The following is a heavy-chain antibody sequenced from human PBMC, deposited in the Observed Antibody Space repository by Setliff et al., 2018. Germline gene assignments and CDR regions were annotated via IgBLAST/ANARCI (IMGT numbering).Heavy chain of an antibody. CDR3: ARNEALTGAGNYYYYYMDV. D-gene: IGHD7-27*01. J-gene: IGHJ6*03. V-gene: IGHV1-69*13. CDR1: GGTFSSYA. Sequence: SVKVSCKASGGTFSSYAISWVRQAPGQGLEWMGGIIPIFGTANYAQKFQGRVTITADESTSTAYMELSSLGSENTAVYYCARNEALTGAGNYYYYYMDVWGKGTTVTVSS. CDR2: IIPIFGTA.